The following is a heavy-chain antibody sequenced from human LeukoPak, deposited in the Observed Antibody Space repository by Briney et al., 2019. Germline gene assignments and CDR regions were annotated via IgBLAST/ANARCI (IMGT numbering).Heavy chain of an antibody. Sequence: ASLRVSSAGSVYTLTTDGMNWVRQAPGQRVVRVGWINTNTGNAPYAQGFTGRFVFSLDTSVSTAYLQISSLKAEDTAVYYCASSYCSGGNCYPQQTVYYFDFWGQGTLVTVSS. V-gene: IGHV7-4-1*02. D-gene: IGHD2-15*01. CDR2: INTNTGNA. J-gene: IGHJ4*02. CDR3: ASSYCSGGNCYPQQTVYYFDF. CDR1: VYTLTTDG.